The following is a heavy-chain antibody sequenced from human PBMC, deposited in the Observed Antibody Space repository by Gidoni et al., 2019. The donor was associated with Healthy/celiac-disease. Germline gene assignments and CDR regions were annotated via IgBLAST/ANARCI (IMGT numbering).Heavy chain of an antibody. CDR2: IYHSGST. J-gene: IGHJ3*02. V-gene: IGHV4-4*02. Sequence: QVQLQESGPGLVKPSATLSPTCAVPVGSISSSNWWRWVRQPPGKGLEWIGEIYHSGSTNYNPSLKSRVTISVDKSKNQFSLKLSSVTAADTAVYYCARDLPLVGGAFDIWGQGTMVTVSS. D-gene: IGHD3-10*01. CDR3: ARDLPLVGGAFDI. CDR1: VGSISSSNW.